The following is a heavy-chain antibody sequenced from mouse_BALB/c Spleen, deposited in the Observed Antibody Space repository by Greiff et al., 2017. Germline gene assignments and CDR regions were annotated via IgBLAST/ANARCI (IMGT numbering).Heavy chain of an antibody. CDR3: ARNYGSSSSWFAY. CDR1: GYTFTSYV. J-gene: IGHJ3*01. CDR2: INPYNDGT. D-gene: IGHD1-1*01. Sequence: VQLQQSGPELVKPGASVKMSCKASGYTFTSYVMHWVKQKPGQGLEWIGYINPYNDGTKYNEKFKGKATLTSDKSSSTAYMELSSLTSEDSAVYYCARNYGSSSSWFAYWGQGTLVTVSA. V-gene: IGHV1-14*01.